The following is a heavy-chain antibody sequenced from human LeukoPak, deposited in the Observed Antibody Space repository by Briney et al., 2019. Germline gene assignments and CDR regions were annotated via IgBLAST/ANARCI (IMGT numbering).Heavy chain of an antibody. Sequence: ASVKVSCKTSGYTFTAYYMHWVRQAPGQGLEWMGWINPDTGGTDYAQKFRGRVTMTTDTSISTAYMELTRLRSDDTAVYYCAREVWFGELSERTLDYWGQGTLVTVSS. CDR1: GYTFTAYY. D-gene: IGHD3-10*01. CDR2: INPDTGGT. V-gene: IGHV1-2*02. CDR3: AREVWFGELSERTLDY. J-gene: IGHJ4*02.